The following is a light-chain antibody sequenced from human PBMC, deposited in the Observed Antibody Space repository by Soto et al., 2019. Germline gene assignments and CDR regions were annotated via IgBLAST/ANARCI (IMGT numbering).Light chain of an antibody. CDR3: QRYGDSPPNT. Sequence: EIVLTQSPGTLSLSPGESATLSCRASQRVNSRFLAWYQHKPGQPPRLLIYAASTRASGIPDRFSGSTSGTDFTLTIIRLEPEDFAVYYCQRYGDSPPNTFGQGTKLEIK. J-gene: IGKJ2*01. CDR1: QRVNSRF. CDR2: AAS. V-gene: IGKV3-20*01.